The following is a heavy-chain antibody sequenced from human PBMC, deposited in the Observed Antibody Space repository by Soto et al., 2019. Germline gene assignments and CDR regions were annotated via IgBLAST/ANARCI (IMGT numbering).Heavy chain of an antibody. V-gene: IGHV4-59*01. CDR1: GGSFSGYY. D-gene: IGHD3-3*01. CDR2: IYYSGST. Sequence: PSETLSLTCAVYGGSFSGYYWSWIRQPPGKGLEWIGYIYYSGSTNYNPSLKSRVTISVDTSKNQFSLKLSSVTAADTAVYYCARSRVALLDYWGQGTLVTVSS. CDR3: ARSRVALLDY. J-gene: IGHJ4*02.